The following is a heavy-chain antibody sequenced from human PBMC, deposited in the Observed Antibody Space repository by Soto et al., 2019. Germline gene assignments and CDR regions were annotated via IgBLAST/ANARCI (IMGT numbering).Heavy chain of an antibody. CDR2: ISYDVSNK. CDR1: GFTFSSYA. J-gene: IGHJ4*02. D-gene: IGHD3-3*01. V-gene: IGHV3-30-3*01. Sequence: QVQLVESGGGVVQPGRSLRLSCAASGFTFSSYAMQWVRQAPGKGLEWVAVISYDVSNKYYADSVKGRFTISRDNYKNTIYLQMNSLRAEDTAVYYCARGNYDFWSGLIYWGQGTLVTVSS. CDR3: ARGNYDFWSGLIY.